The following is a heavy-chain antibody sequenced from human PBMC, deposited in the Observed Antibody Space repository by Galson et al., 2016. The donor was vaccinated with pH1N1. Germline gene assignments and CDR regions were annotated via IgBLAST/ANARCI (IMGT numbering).Heavy chain of an antibody. Sequence: SLRLSCAASGFTFTSYAMHWVRQAPGKGLEWVAVILYDGTNEYYADSVKGRFTISRDKTQSTVYLQMNSLRTEDTAVYYCASESEYSGHEGFHWAQGTLVIVSS. D-gene: IGHD5-12*01. CDR3: ASESEYSGHEGFH. CDR2: ILYDGTNE. V-gene: IGHV3-30*04. CDR1: GFTFTSYA. J-gene: IGHJ4*02.